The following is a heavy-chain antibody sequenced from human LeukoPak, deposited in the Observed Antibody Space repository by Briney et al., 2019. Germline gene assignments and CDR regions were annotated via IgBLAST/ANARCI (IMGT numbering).Heavy chain of an antibody. V-gene: IGHV3-30*18. CDR3: AKDLYRIVGVTRGTFDI. CDR2: ISYDGSNK. Sequence: PGRSLRLSCAASGFTFSSYGMHWVRQAPGKGLEWVAVISYDGSNKYYADSVKGRFTISRDNSKNTLYLQMNSLRAEDTAVYYCAKDLYRIVGVTRGTFDIWGQGTMVTV. CDR1: GFTFSSYG. D-gene: IGHD1-26*01. J-gene: IGHJ3*02.